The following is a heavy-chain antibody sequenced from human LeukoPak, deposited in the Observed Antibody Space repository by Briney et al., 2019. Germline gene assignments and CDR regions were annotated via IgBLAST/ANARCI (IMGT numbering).Heavy chain of an antibody. V-gene: IGHV1-69*05. J-gene: IGHJ6*03. Sequence: SVKVSCKASGGTFSSYAISWVRQAPGQGREWMGGIIPIFGTANYAQKFQGRVTITTDESTSTAYMELSSLRSEDTAVYYCARVAARLLYYYYMDVWGKGTTVTVSS. D-gene: IGHD6-6*01. CDR1: GGTFSSYA. CDR3: ARVAARLLYYYYMDV. CDR2: IIPIFGTA.